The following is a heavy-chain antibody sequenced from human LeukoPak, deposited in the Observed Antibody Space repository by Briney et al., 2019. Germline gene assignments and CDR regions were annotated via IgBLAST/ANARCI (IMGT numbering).Heavy chain of an antibody. CDR3: ARDRYYFDSSDYYFFDY. D-gene: IGHD3-22*01. J-gene: IGHJ4*02. V-gene: IGHV1-18*01. Sequence: GASVKVSCKASGYTFSNYGISWLRQAPGQGLEWMGWISAYNGNTYYAQKFQGRVTMTTDTPTNTAYMELRSLRSDDAAVYYCARDRYYFDSSDYYFFDYWGQGALVTVSS. CDR1: GYTFSNYG. CDR2: ISAYNGNT.